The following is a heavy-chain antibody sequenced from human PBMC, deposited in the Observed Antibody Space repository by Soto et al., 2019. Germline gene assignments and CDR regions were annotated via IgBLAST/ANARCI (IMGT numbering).Heavy chain of an antibody. J-gene: IGHJ4*02. Sequence: GGSLRLSCAASGFTFSSYAMSWVRQAPGKGLEWVSAISGSGGSTYYADSVKGRFTISRDNSKNTLYLQMNSLRVEDTAVYYCAKTWEVAYCGGDCYSNFDYWGQGTLVTVSS. CDR2: ISGSGGST. V-gene: IGHV3-23*01. D-gene: IGHD2-21*02. CDR3: AKTWEVAYCGGDCYSNFDY. CDR1: GFTFSSYA.